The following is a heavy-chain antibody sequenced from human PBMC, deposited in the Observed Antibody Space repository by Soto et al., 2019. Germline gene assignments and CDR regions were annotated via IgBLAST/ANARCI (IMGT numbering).Heavy chain of an antibody. CDR2: IYHGGGT. D-gene: IGHD3-10*01. Sequence: SQSRSLSCAVSGGPITGGGYSVSWIRQPPGKGLEWIGYIYHGGGTYSNPSLKSRVTLTIDRTKQHFSLKLKSVTAADTAVYFSARKMTTSGWFGPWGRGPRVTV. V-gene: IGHV4-30-2*01. CDR3: ARKMTTSGWFGP. J-gene: IGHJ5*02. CDR1: GGPITGGGYS.